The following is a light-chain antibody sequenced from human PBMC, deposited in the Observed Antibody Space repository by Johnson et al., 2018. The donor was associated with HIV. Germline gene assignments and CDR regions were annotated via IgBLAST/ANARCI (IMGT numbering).Light chain of an antibody. CDR1: SSNIGNNY. J-gene: IGLJ1*01. V-gene: IGLV1-51*01. CDR3: GTWDSRLSAAYV. Sequence: QSLLTQAPSVSAAPGQKVTISCSGSSSNIGNNYISWYQQLPGTAPKLLIYDNNKRPSGIPDRFSGSKSGTSATLGITGLQTGDEAEYYCGTWDSRLSAAYVFGTGTKVTVL. CDR2: DNN.